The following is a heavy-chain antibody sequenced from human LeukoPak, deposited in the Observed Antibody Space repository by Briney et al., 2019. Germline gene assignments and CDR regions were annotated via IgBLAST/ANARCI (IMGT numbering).Heavy chain of an antibody. CDR1: GLTVTSTF. Sequence: PGGSLRLSCAVSGLTVTSTFMTWVRQTPGKGLEWVSVTPEGDTYYAASVKGRFTASRDTSENTLFLQMNSLGAEDSAVYYCAGRRAVTCNLCFVYWGQGSLVTVSS. CDR3: AGRRAVTCNLCFVY. CDR2: TPEGDT. D-gene: IGHD1-1*01. J-gene: IGHJ4*02. V-gene: IGHV3-66*02.